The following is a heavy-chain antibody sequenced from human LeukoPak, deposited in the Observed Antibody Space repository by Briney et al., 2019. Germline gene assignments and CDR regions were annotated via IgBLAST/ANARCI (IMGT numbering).Heavy chain of an antibody. J-gene: IGHJ6*02. CDR2: ISYDGSNK. CDR1: GFTFRSYG. Sequence: PGGSLRLSCAASGFTFRSYGMHWVRQAPGKGLEWVAVISYDGSNKYYADSVKGRLTISRDNSKNTLYLQMNSLRAEDTAVYYCAKRFYGMDVWGQGTTVTVSS. CDR3: AKRFYGMDV. V-gene: IGHV3-30*18.